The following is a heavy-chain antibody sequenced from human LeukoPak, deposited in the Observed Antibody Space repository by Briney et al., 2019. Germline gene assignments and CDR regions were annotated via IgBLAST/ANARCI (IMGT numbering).Heavy chain of an antibody. D-gene: IGHD2-2*01. CDR1: GFTFSSYA. CDR3: AKLGCSSTSCPRNAFDI. Sequence: GGSLRLSCAASGFTFSSYAMSWVRQAPGKGLEWVSAISGSGGSTYYADSVKGRFTISRDNSKNTLYLQMNSLRAEDTAVYYCAKLGCSSTSCPRNAFDIWGQGTMVTVSS. CDR2: ISGSGGST. J-gene: IGHJ3*02. V-gene: IGHV3-23*01.